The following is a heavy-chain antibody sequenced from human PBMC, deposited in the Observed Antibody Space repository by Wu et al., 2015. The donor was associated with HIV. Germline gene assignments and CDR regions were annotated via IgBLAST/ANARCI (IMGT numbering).Heavy chain of an antibody. CDR2: ISTYNANT. J-gene: IGHJ4*02. CDR3: ARVGCRPTSCFYYFDY. CDR1: GYRFTSHG. V-gene: IGHV1-18*01. D-gene: IGHD2-2*01. Sequence: QVQLVQSGSEVKKPGASVKVSCKASGYRFTSHGISWVRQAPGQGLEWMGWISTYNANTNYAQKFQGRITMTTDTSTNTAYLDLRGLRSDDTAMYYCARVGCRPTSCFYYFDYWGPGTLGHRRL.